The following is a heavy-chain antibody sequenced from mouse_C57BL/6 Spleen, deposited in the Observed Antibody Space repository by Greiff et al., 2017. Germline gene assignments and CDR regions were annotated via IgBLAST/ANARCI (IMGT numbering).Heavy chain of an antibody. V-gene: IGHV1-22*01. CDR1: GYTFTDYN. CDR2: INPNNGGI. J-gene: IGHJ4*01. CDR3: ARWGCDYYGGGYAMDY. D-gene: IGHD1-1*02. Sequence: VQLKQSGPELVKPGASVKMSCKASGYTFTDYNMHWVKQSHGKSLEWIGYINPNNGGISYNQKFKGKATLTVNKSSSTAYMELRSLTSEDSAVYDCARWGCDYYGGGYAMDYWGQGTSVTVSS.